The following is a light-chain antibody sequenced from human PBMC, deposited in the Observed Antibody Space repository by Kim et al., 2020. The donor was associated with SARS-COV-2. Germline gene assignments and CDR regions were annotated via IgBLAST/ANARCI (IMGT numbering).Light chain of an antibody. V-gene: IGKV3-11*01. J-gene: IGKJ2*01. CDR1: QSVSSY. CDR2: DAS. CDR3: QQRSKLGTYT. Sequence: EIVLTQSPATLSLSPGERATLSCRASQSVSSYLAWYQQKPGQAPRLLIYDASNRATGIPARFSGSGSGTDFTLTISSLEPEDFAVYYCQQRSKLGTYTFGQGTKLEI.